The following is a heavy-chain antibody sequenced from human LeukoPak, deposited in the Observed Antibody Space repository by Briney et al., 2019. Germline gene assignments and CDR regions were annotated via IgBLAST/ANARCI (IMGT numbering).Heavy chain of an antibody. CDR2: LSKSGNT. CDR1: GGSISSYY. D-gene: IGHD3-9*01. Sequence: SETLSLTCTVSGGSISSYYWSWIPLPPGKGLVWIGYLSKSGNTNYSPSLKSRVTIFGDTSKNHFFLKLSSVTAADTAVYYCARARYVNSFYAFDIWGQGTLVTVSS. J-gene: IGHJ3*02. CDR3: ARARYVNSFYAFDI. V-gene: IGHV4-59*01.